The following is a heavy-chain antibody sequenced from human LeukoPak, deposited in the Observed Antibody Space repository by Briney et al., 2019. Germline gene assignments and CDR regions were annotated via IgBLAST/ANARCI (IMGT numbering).Heavy chain of an antibody. J-gene: IGHJ4*02. D-gene: IGHD6-13*01. Sequence: GGCLRLSCAASGFTFSTYAMNWVRQAPGRGLEWVSGIGGSGGTTDYADSVKGRFTISRDNSKNTLYLQMNSLRADDTAVYYCAKEGSSSWHDYWSQGTLVTVSP. V-gene: IGHV3-23*01. CDR1: GFTFSTYA. CDR2: IGGSGGTT. CDR3: AKEGSSSWHDY.